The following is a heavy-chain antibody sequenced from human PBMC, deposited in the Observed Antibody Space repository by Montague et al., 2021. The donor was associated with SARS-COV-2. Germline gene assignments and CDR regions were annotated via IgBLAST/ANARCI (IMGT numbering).Heavy chain of an antibody. Sequence: SETLSLTCIVSGGSISGHYWSWVRQTPGKGLEWIGYIYYLGTTNYNPSLKTRVTFSVDTSKNQLSLMLTSVTAADTGVYYCARNGGAAGPGLRLGMDIWGQGTTVTVSS. CDR1: GGSISGHY. D-gene: IGHD6-19*01. CDR2: IYYLGTT. CDR3: ARNGGAAGPGLRLGMDI. V-gene: IGHV4-59*11. J-gene: IGHJ6*02.